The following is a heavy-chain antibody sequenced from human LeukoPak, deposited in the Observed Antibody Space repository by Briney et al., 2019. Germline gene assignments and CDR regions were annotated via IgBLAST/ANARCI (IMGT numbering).Heavy chain of an antibody. D-gene: IGHD3-22*01. Sequence: SETLSLTCTVSGGSISSYYWSWIRQPAGEGLEWIGRIYTSGSTNYNPSLKSRVTMSVDTSKNQFSLKLSSVTAADTAVYYCATLYYYDSSGNYYFDYWGQGTLVTVSS. V-gene: IGHV4-4*07. CDR1: GGSISSYY. CDR3: ATLYYYDSSGNYYFDY. CDR2: IYTSGST. J-gene: IGHJ4*02.